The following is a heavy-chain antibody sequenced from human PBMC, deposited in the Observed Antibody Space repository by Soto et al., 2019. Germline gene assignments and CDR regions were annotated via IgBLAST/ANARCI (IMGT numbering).Heavy chain of an antibody. CDR1: GFTFSDYY. CDR3: ARVHGSGYYPDY. CDR2: ISSRDTTT. D-gene: IGHD3-22*01. J-gene: IGHJ4*02. V-gene: IGHV3-11*01. Sequence: QVQLVESGGGLVKPGGSLRLSCAASGFTFSDYYMSWIRQAPGKGLEWVSYISSRDTTTYHADSVRGRFTISRDNAKNSLYLQMNSMRAEDTAVDYGARVHGSGYYPDYWGQGAPVTVSS.